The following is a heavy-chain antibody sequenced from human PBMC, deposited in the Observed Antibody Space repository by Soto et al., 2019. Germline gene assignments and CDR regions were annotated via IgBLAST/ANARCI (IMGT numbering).Heavy chain of an antibody. CDR1: GFTVSSNY. Sequence: GGSLRLSCAASGFTVSSNYMSWVRQAPGKGLEWVSVIYSGGSTYYADSVKGRFTISRDNSKNSLYLQMNSLRAEDTAVYYCASDAAVDGAAAGSLPRRHYYYYYYMDVWGKGTTVTVSS. V-gene: IGHV3-66*01. CDR3: ASDAAVDGAAAGSLPRRHYYYYYYMDV. CDR2: IYSGGST. J-gene: IGHJ6*03. D-gene: IGHD6-13*01.